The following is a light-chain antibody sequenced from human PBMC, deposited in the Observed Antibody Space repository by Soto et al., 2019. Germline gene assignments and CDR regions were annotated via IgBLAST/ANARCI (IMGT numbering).Light chain of an antibody. CDR2: TNN. CDR1: SSNIGSNT. Sequence: QSVLTQPPSASGTPGQRVTISCSGSSSNIGSNTVSWYQQLPGSAPKLLIYTNNQRPSGVPDRFSGSKSGTSASLAISGLQSQEEADYYCAIWDDSLNGPVFGGGTELTVL. CDR3: AIWDDSLNGPV. J-gene: IGLJ3*02. V-gene: IGLV1-44*01.